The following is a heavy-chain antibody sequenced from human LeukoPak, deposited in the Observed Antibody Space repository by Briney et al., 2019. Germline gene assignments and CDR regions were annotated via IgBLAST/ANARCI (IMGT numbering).Heavy chain of an antibody. Sequence: SETLSLTCTVSGGSVSTSHYYWGWIRQPPGKGLEWIGYIYYSGRTYYNPSLKSRVTISVDTSKNEFSLKLSSVTAADTAVYYCARSWAPGYCSSTTCYNFDHWRQGTLVTVSS. CDR3: ARSWAPGYCSSTTCYNFDH. D-gene: IGHD2-2*02. CDR2: IYYSGRT. CDR1: GGSVSTSHYY. V-gene: IGHV4-39*01. J-gene: IGHJ4*02.